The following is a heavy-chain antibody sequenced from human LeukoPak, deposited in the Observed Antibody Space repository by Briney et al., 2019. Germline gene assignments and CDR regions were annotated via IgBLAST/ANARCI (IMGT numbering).Heavy chain of an antibody. D-gene: IGHD2-2*01. CDR2: IIPIFGTA. CDR3: AIHIVVSANWFDP. J-gene: IGHJ5*02. CDR1: GGTFSSYA. Sequence: SVKASCKASGGTFSSYAISWVRQAPGQGLEWRGGIIPIFGTANYAQKFQGRVTITADESTSTAYMELSSLRSEDTAVYYCAIHIVVSANWFDPWGQGTLVTVSS. V-gene: IGHV1-69*13.